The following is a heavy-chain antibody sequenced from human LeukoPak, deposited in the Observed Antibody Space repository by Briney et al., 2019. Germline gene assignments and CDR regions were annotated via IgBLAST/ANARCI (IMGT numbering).Heavy chain of an antibody. CDR1: GYTLTELS. J-gene: IGHJ4*02. V-gene: IGHV1-24*01. D-gene: IGHD3-22*01. CDR2: FDPEDGET. Sequence: GASVKVSCNVSGYTLTELSMHWVRQAPGKGLEWMGGFDPEDGETIYAQKFQGRVTMTEATSTDTAYMELRSLRSEDTAVYYCAKQARLARLSPSKYYYDKNPLDYWGQGTLVTVSS. CDR3: AKQARLARLSPSKYYYDKNPLDY.